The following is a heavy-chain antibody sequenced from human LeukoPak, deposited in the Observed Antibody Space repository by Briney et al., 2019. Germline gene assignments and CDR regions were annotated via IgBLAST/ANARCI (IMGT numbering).Heavy chain of an antibody. CDR1: GFTFSSYG. CDR2: IWYDGTNK. V-gene: IGHV3-33*01. CDR3: ARAAYDSSGYLTL. Sequence: GGSLRLSCAASGFTFSSYGMHWVRQAPGKGLEWVAVIWYDGTNKYYSDSVKGRFTISRDNSKNTLFLQMNSLRAEDTAVYYCARAAYDSSGYLTLWGQGTLVTVSS. J-gene: IGHJ4*02. D-gene: IGHD3-22*01.